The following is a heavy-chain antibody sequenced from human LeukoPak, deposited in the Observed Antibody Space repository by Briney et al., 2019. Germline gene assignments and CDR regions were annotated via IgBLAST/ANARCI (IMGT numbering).Heavy chain of an antibody. V-gene: IGHV4-38-2*02. J-gene: IGHJ4*02. D-gene: IGHD4-17*01. CDR3: ARSSGGDTTFDY. Sequence: PSETLSLTCTVSGYSISSGYYWGWIRQPPGKGLEWIGSIYHSGSTYYNPSLKSRVNISVDTSKNQFSLKLSSVTAADTAVYYCARSSGGDTTFDYWGQGTLVTVSS. CDR2: IYHSGST. CDR1: GYSISSGYY.